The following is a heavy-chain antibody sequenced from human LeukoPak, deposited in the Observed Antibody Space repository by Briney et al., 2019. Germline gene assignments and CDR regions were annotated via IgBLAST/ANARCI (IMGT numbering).Heavy chain of an antibody. J-gene: IGHJ5*02. V-gene: IGHV4-59*10. D-gene: IGHD5-18*01. CDR2: IYTSGST. CDR3: ARVTLIQGVYNWFDP. Sequence: PSETLSLTCAVYGGSFSGYYWSWIRQPAGKGLEWIGRIYTSGSTNYNPSLKSRVTMSVDTSKNQFSLKLSSVTAADTAVYYCARVTLIQGVYNWFDPWGQGTLVTVSS. CDR1: GGSFSGYY.